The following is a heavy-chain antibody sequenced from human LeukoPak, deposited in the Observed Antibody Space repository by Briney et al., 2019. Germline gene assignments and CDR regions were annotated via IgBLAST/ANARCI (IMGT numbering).Heavy chain of an antibody. CDR3: ARRRTWSGYDY. D-gene: IGHD3-3*01. CDR2: VYYSGTT. J-gene: IGHJ4*02. V-gene: IGHV4-39*01. CDR1: GGSISSSGYF. Sequence: SETLSLTCSVSGGSISSSGYFWDWIRQPPGKGLEWIGSVYYSGTTSYNPSLKSRVTISVDTSKNQFSLRLTSVPAADTGVYYCARRRTWSGYDYWGQGTLVTVSS.